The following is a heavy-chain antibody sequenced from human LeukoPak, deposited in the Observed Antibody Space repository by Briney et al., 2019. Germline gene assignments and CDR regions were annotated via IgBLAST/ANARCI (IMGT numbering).Heavy chain of an antibody. CDR2: IYYSGST. D-gene: IGHD3-22*01. V-gene: IGHV4-30-4*01. CDR3: ARERYYDSSGYLIDY. Sequence: SQTLSLTCTVSGGSISSGDYYWSWIRQAPGKGLQSIVYIYYSGSTYYNPSLKSRVTISVDTSKNQFSLKLSSVTAADTAVYYRARERYYDSSGYLIDYWGQGTLVTVSS. CDR1: GGSISSGDYY. J-gene: IGHJ4*02.